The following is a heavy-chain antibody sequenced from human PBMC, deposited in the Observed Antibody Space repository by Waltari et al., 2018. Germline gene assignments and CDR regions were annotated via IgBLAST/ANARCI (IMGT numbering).Heavy chain of an antibody. CDR2: INYNGGST. CDR3: ARVPEYSSASAGWFDP. CDR1: GFTFDEYG. V-gene: IGHV3-20*01. D-gene: IGHD3-22*01. J-gene: IGHJ5*02. Sequence: EEQVVESGGGVVRPGGSLRLSCAGSGFTFDEYGMAWVRPAPGQALGWVPGINYNGGSTSYADSVRGRFTISRDNAKTSLFLQMNSLRGEDTALYHCARVPEYSSASAGWFDPWGQGTLVTVSS.